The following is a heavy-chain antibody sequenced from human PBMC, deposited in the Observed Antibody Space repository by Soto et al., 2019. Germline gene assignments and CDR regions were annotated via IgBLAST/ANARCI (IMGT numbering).Heavy chain of an antibody. J-gene: IGHJ6*02. Sequence: ASVKVSCKASGYTFTSYGISWARQAPGPGLEWMGWISAYNGNTNYAQKLQGRVTMTTDTSTSTAYMELRSLRSDDTAVYYCARGEVVTRVGYYHYGLAVRGQGTTVTVSS. CDR3: ARGEVVTRVGYYHYGLAV. CDR1: GYTFTSYG. D-gene: IGHD2-21*02. V-gene: IGHV1-18*01. CDR2: ISAYNGNT.